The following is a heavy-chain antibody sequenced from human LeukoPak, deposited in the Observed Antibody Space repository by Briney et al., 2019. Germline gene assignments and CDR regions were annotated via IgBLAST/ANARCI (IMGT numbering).Heavy chain of an antibody. Sequence: SETLSLTCTASGGSISSYYWSWIRQPPGKGLEWIGYIYYSGSTNYNPSLKSRVTISVDTSKNQFSLKLSSVTAADTAVYYCARIMVSGSCFDYWGQGTLVTVSS. CDR3: ARIMVSGSCFDY. D-gene: IGHD3-10*01. CDR2: IYYSGST. CDR1: GGSISSYY. V-gene: IGHV4-59*01. J-gene: IGHJ4*02.